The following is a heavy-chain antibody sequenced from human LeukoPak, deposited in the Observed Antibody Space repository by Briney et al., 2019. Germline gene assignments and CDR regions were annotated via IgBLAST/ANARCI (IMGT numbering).Heavy chain of an antibody. CDR1: GFTFSSYE. CDR3: ARLAPRRGFDY. CDR2: ISSSGSTI. J-gene: IGHJ4*02. V-gene: IGHV3-48*03. Sequence: GGSLRLSCAASGFTFSSYEMNWVRQAPGKGLEWVSYISSSGSTIYYADSVKGRFTISRDNAKNSLYLQMNSLRAEDTAVYYCARLAPRRGFDYWGQGTLVTVSS.